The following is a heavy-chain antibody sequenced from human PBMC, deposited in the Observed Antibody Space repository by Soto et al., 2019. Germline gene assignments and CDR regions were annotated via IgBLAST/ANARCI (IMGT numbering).Heavy chain of an antibody. CDR3: ARHDSYGSGSYSWFDP. CDR1: GGSISSSSYY. V-gene: IGHV4-39*01. D-gene: IGHD3-10*01. CDR2: IYYSGST. Sequence: SETLSLTCTVSGGSISSSSYYWGWIRQPPGKGLEWIGSIYYSGSTYYNPSLKSRVTISVDTSKNQFSLKLSSVTAADTAVYYCARHDSYGSGSYSWFDPRGQETLVTVSS. J-gene: IGHJ5*02.